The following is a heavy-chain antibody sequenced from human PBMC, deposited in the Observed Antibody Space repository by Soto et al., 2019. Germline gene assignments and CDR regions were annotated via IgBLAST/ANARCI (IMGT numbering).Heavy chain of an antibody. D-gene: IGHD1-26*01. Sequence: EVQLLASGGGLVQPGVSLRLSGAASGFTCSSYVMTWVRQAPGKGLYWVSIISASGTGTYYADSVKGRFTISRDTSKNTLYLQMNSLRADDTAVYYCAQGGDRRAWEWETVDCWGQGTLVTVSS. J-gene: IGHJ4*02. CDR1: GFTCSSYV. CDR3: AQGGDRRAWEWETVDC. CDR2: ISASGTGT. V-gene: IGHV3-23*01.